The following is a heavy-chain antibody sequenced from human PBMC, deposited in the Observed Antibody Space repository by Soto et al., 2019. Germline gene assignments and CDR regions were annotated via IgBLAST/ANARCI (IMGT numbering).Heavy chain of an antibody. D-gene: IGHD5-12*01. CDR1: GFSLSTSGMR. Sequence: SGPTLVNPTPTLTLTCTFSGFSLSTSGMRVSWIRQPPGKALEWLARIDWDDDKFYSTSLKTRLTISKDTSKNQVVLTMTNMDPVDTATYYCARIQGDGYTSDAFDIWGQGTMVTVSS. V-gene: IGHV2-70*04. CDR3: ARIQGDGYTSDAFDI. CDR2: IDWDDDK. J-gene: IGHJ3*02.